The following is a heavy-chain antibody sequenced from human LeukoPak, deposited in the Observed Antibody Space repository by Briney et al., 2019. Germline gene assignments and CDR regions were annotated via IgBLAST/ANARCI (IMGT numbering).Heavy chain of an antibody. CDR2: ISYDGTDK. CDR3: ARARSGDGFNLDY. CDR1: GFTFSRYG. D-gene: IGHD5-24*01. Sequence: TGGSLRLSCAASGFTFSRYGMHWVRQAPGKGLEWLAVISYDGTDKYYADSVKGRFTISRDNSKNTLYLQMNSLRAEDTAVYFCARARSGDGFNLDYWGQGTLVTVSS. J-gene: IGHJ4*02. V-gene: IGHV3-33*08.